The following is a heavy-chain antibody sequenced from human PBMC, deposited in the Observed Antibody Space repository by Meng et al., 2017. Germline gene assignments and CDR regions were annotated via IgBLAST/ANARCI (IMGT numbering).Heavy chain of an antibody. J-gene: IGHJ2*01. D-gene: IGHD3-22*01. V-gene: IGHV1-3*01. CDR2: ISAGNGNT. CDR3: ATDGQDSSGYYSWYFDL. Sequence: QGQLVQSGSELKKPGASVKVSCKASGYTFTSYAMNWVRQAPGQGLEWMGWISAGNGNTKYSQKFQGRVTITRDTSASTAYMELSSLRSEDTAVYYCATDGQDSSGYYSWYFDLWGRGTLVTVSS. CDR1: GYTFTSYA.